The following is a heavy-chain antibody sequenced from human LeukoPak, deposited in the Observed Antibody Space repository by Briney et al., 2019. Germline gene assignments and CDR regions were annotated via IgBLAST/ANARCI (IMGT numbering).Heavy chain of an antibody. CDR2: IYYSGST. CDR1: GGSISSSSYY. CDR3: ARTEGIAARSWFDP. V-gene: IGHV4-39*01. Sequence: SETLSLTCIVSGGSISSSSYYWGWIRQPPGKGLEWIGSIYYSGSTYYNPSLKSRVTISVDTSKNQFSLKLSSVTAADTAVYYCARTEGIAARSWFDPWGQGTLVTVSS. J-gene: IGHJ5*02. D-gene: IGHD6-6*01.